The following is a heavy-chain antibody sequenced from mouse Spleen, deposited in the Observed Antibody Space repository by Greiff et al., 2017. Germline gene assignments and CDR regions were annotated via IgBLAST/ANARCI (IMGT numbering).Heavy chain of an antibody. D-gene: IGHD1-1*01. CDR1: GYAFSSYW. Sequence: VQLQQSGAELVKPGASVKISCKASGYAFSSYWMNWVKQRPGKGLEWIGQIYPGDGDTNYNGKFKGKATLTADKSSSTAYMQLSSLTSEDSAVYFCAREGVTVVATGGDYWGQGTTLTVSS. CDR2: IYPGDGDT. CDR3: AREGVTVVATGGDY. J-gene: IGHJ2*01. V-gene: IGHV1-80*01.